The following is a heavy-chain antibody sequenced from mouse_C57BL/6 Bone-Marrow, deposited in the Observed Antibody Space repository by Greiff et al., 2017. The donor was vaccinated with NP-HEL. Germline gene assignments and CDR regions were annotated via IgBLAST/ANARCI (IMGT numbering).Heavy chain of an antibody. V-gene: IGHV2-6*01. J-gene: IGHJ3*01. Sequence: VQVVESGPGLVAPSQSLSITCTVSGFSLTSYGVDWVRQSPGKGLEWLGVIWGVGSTNYNSALKSRLSISKDNSKSQVFLKMNSLQTDDTAMYYCAIYGYDEGFAYWGQGTLVTVSA. CDR3: AIYGYDEGFAY. D-gene: IGHD2-2*01. CDR1: GFSLTSYG. CDR2: IWGVGST.